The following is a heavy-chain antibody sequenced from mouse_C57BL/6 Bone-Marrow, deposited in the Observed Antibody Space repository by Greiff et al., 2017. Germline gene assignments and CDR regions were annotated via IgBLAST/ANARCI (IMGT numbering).Heavy chain of an antibody. CDR3: AMGDGYYFAWFAY. V-gene: IGHV1-74*01. D-gene: IGHD2-3*01. Sequence: QVQLQQPGAELVKPGASVKVSCKASGYTFTSYWMHWVKQRPGQGLEWIGRIHPSDSDTHYNQKFKGKATLTVDKSSSTAYRQLSSLTSEDSAVYYCAMGDGYYFAWFAYWGQGTLVTVSA. CDR2: IHPSDSDT. J-gene: IGHJ3*01. CDR1: GYTFTSYW.